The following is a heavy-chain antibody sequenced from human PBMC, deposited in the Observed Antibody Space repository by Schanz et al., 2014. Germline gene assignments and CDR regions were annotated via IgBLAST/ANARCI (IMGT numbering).Heavy chain of an antibody. Sequence: EVQLLESGGGLVQPGGSLRLSCAASGFTFSSYAMSWVRQAPGKGLEWVSALSGSGGSTYYADSVKGRFTISRDNSKNRLYLQMNSLRAEDTAVYYCAKARRKSNCSGGRCFHYSYYGMDVWGQGTTVTGSS. CDR3: AKARRKSNCSGGRCFHYSYYGMDV. D-gene: IGHD2-15*01. V-gene: IGHV3-23*01. CDR2: LSGSGGST. CDR1: GFTFSSYA. J-gene: IGHJ6*02.